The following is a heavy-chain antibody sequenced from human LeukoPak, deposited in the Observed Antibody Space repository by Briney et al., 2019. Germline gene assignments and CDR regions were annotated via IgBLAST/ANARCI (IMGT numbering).Heavy chain of an antibody. CDR3: ARSSPPYGDYVAY. Sequence: GGSLRLSCAASGFTLSSYWMSWVRQAPGKGLEWVANIKQDGSEKYYVDSVKGRFTISRDNAKNSLYLQMNSLRAEDTAVYYCARSSPPYGDYVAYWGQGTLVTVSS. CDR2: IKQDGSEK. V-gene: IGHV3-7*01. D-gene: IGHD4-17*01. J-gene: IGHJ4*02. CDR1: GFTLSSYW.